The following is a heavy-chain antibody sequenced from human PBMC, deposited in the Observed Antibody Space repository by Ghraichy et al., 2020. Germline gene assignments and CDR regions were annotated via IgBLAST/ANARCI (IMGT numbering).Heavy chain of an antibody. V-gene: IGHV3-30*03. Sequence: LSLTCAASGFSFSSSGMHWVRQAPGKGLEWVASISPDGQQIYYVDSVKGRFTLSRDNSKSTLYLQMNSLRAEDTAVFYCATGRGIITPRAIRDDYYNYYGMDVWGQGTTVTVSS. J-gene: IGHJ6*02. CDR3: ATGRGIITPRAIRDDYYNYYGMDV. D-gene: IGHD3-9*01. CDR2: ISPDGQQI. CDR1: GFSFSSSG.